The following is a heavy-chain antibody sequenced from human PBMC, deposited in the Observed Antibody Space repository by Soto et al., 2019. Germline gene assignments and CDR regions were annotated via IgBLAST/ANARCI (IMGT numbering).Heavy chain of an antibody. J-gene: IGHJ4*02. Sequence: EVQLLESGGGLVQPGGSLRLSCAASGLTFSTYAMSWVCQAPGKGLEWVSSIRGGGGNKNDADSAKGRFTISRDNSKNKVDLQMKILRAEDTAVYFRAKATFIGVGIRGFGIFDYWGQGTLVTVSS. CDR2: IRGGGGNK. V-gene: IGHV3-23*01. CDR3: AKATFIGVGIRGFGIFDY. CDR1: GLTFSTYA. D-gene: IGHD3-3*01.